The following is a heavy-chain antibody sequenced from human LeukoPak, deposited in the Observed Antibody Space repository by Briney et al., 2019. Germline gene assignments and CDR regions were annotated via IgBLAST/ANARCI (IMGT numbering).Heavy chain of an antibody. CDR2: ISGGGGST. V-gene: IGHV3-23*01. J-gene: IGHJ4*02. D-gene: IGHD6-13*01. Sequence: GESLKISCAASGFTFSNYAMSWVRQAPGRGLEWVSTISGGGGSTYFTDSVKGRFTISRDNSKNTLHLQMNSLRAEDTALYYCARNDRYSSSPRYYFDYWGQGTLVTVSS. CDR3: ARNDRYSSSPRYYFDY. CDR1: GFTFSNYA.